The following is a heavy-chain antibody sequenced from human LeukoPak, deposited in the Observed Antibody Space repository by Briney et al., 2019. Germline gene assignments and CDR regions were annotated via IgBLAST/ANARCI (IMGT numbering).Heavy chain of an antibody. CDR3: ARVLGSSGNWFDP. D-gene: IGHD6-6*01. CDR2: IWYDGSNK. V-gene: IGHV3-33*01. CDR1: GFTFSSYG. Sequence: GGSLRLSCAASGFTFSSYGIYWVRQAPGKGLEWVAVIWYDGSNKYYADSVKGRFTISRDNSKNTLYLQMNSLRAEDTAVYYCARVLGSSGNWFDPWGQGTLVTVSS. J-gene: IGHJ5*02.